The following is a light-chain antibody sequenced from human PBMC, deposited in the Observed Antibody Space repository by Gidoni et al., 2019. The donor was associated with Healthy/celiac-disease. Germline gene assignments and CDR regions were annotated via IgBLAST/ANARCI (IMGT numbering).Light chain of an antibody. CDR2: GAS. V-gene: IGKV3-15*01. CDR3: QQYNNWPRKGMYT. CDR1: QSVSSN. J-gene: IGKJ2*01. Sequence: EIVMTQSPATLSVSPGERATLSCRASQSVSSNLAWYQQKPGQAPRLLIYGASTRATGIPARFSGSGSGTEFTLTISSLQSEDFAVYYCQQYNNWPRKGMYTFGQGTKLEIK.